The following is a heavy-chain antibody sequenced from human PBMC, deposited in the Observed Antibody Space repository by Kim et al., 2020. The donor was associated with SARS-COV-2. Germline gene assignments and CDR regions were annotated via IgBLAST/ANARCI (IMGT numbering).Heavy chain of an antibody. D-gene: IGHD3-10*01. J-gene: IGHJ4*02. V-gene: IGHV1-46*01. CDR3: ARDREARFGELYY. Sequence: YAQKFQGRVTMTRDTSTSTVYMELSSLRSEDTAVYYCARDREARFGELYYWGQGTLVTVSS.